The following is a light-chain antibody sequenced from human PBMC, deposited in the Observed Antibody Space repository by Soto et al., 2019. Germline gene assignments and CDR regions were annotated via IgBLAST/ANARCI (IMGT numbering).Light chain of an antibody. Sequence: DIQMTQSPSSLSASVGDRVTITCQASHDISNYLNWYQQKPGKAPKLLIFDASHLATGVPSRFSGSGSGTEFTFTIDNLQPEVFATYYCQQYGDVLTFGQGTRLE. CDR1: HDISNY. CDR2: DAS. V-gene: IGKV1-33*01. J-gene: IGKJ5*01. CDR3: QQYGDVLT.